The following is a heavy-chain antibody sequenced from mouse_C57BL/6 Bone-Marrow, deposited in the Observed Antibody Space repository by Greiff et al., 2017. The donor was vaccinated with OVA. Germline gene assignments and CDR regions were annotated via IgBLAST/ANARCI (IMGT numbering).Heavy chain of an antibody. CDR2: ISYDGSN. D-gene: IGHD2-3*01. Sequence: EVHLVESGPGLVKPSQSLSLTCSVSGYSFTSGYYWNLIRQLPGNHLEWMGYISYDGSNNYNPSLKNQIPITRDTSKNQYFLKLNSVTTEDAAAYYCARLLRWLDYWGQGTSVTVSS. V-gene: IGHV3-6*01. J-gene: IGHJ4*01. CDR3: ARLLRWLDY. CDR1: GYSFTSGYY.